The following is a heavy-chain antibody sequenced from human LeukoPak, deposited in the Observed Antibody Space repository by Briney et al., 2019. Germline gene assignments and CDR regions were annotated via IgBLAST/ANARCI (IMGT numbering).Heavy chain of an antibody. Sequence: ASVKVSCKASGYTFTTYGISWVRQAPGQGLEWMGWISAYNGNTNYAQKLQGRVTMTTDTSTSTAYMELRSLRSDDTAAYYCARDPREVGSTWWFDPWGQGTLVTVSS. V-gene: IGHV1-18*01. CDR3: ARDPREVGSTWWFDP. CDR1: GYTFTTYG. D-gene: IGHD1-26*01. CDR2: ISAYNGNT. J-gene: IGHJ5*02.